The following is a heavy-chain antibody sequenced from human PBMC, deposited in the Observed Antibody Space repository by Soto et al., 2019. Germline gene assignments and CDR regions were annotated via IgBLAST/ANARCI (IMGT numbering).Heavy chain of an antibody. V-gene: IGHV4-59*08. D-gene: IGHD2-8*01. J-gene: IGHJ5*02. CDR2: IYYSGST. CDR1: GGSISSYY. Sequence: SETLSLTCTVSGGSISSYYWSWIRQPPGKGLEWIGYIYYSGSTNYNPSLKSRVTISVDTSKNQFSLKLSSVTAADTAVYYCARHPIEYAATFWFDPWGQGTLVTVS. CDR3: ARHPIEYAATFWFDP.